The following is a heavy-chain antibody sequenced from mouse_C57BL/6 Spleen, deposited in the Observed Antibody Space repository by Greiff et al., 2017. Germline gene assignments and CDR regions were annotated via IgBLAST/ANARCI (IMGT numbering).Heavy chain of an antibody. CDR3: ARVGSNYVEDYFDY. CDR1: GYTFTSYW. Sequence: VQLQQPGAELVMPGASVKLSCKASGYTFTSYWMHWVKQRPGQGLEWIGETDPSDSYTNYNQKFKGKSTLTVDKSSSPAYMQLSSLTSEDSAVYYCARVGSNYVEDYFDYWGQGTTLTVSS. J-gene: IGHJ2*01. D-gene: IGHD2-5*01. V-gene: IGHV1-69*01. CDR2: TDPSDSYT.